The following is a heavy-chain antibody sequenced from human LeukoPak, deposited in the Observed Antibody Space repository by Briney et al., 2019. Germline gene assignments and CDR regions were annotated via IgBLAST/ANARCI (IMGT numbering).Heavy chain of an antibody. J-gene: IGHJ4*02. CDR2: INPNSGGT. Sequence: ASVKVSCKASGYTFTGYYMHRVRQAPGQGLEWMGWINPNSGGTNYAQKFQGWVTMTRDTSISTAYMELSRLKSDDTAMYYCVRGGYRYGYDYWGQGTLVTVSS. D-gene: IGHD5-18*01. CDR3: VRGGYRYGYDY. CDR1: GYTFTGYY. V-gene: IGHV1-2*04.